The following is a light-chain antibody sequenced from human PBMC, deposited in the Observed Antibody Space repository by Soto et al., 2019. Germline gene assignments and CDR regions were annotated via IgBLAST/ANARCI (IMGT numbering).Light chain of an antibody. J-gene: IGLJ1*01. CDR1: SSDVGAYNY. V-gene: IGLV2-14*03. CDR2: DVS. CDR3: SSYTSSTAYI. Sequence: QSVLTQPASVSGSPGQSITISCSGTSSDVGAYNYVSWYQQHPGKAPKLIIYDVSTRPSGISNRFSGSKSGDTASLTISGLQAEDEAIYFCSSYTSSTAYIFGPGTKVTVL.